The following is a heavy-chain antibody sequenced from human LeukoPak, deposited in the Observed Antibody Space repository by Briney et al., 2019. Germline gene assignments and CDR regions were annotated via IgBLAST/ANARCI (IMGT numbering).Heavy chain of an antibody. CDR1: GGSISSGSYY. Sequence: SETLSLTCTVSGGSISSGSYYWSWIRQPAGKGLEWIGEINHSGSTNYNPSLKSRVTISVDTSKNQFSLKLSSVTAADTAVYYCARVLPAAPNWFDPWGQGTLVTVSS. V-gene: IGHV4-61*10. J-gene: IGHJ5*02. CDR2: INHSGST. CDR3: ARVLPAAPNWFDP. D-gene: IGHD2-2*01.